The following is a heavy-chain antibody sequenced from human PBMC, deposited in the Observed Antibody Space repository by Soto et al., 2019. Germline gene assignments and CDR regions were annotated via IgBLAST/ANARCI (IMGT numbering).Heavy chain of an antibody. J-gene: IGHJ6*02. CDR1: GYSFTSYW. Sequence: HGESLKISCKGSGYSFTSYWIGWVRQMPGKGLEWMGIIYPGDSDTRYSPSFQGQVTISADKSISTAYLQWSSLKASDTAMYYCARTAAGNYYYYYGMDVWGQGTTVTVS. D-gene: IGHD6-13*01. CDR2: IYPGDSDT. V-gene: IGHV5-51*01. CDR3: ARTAAGNYYYYYGMDV.